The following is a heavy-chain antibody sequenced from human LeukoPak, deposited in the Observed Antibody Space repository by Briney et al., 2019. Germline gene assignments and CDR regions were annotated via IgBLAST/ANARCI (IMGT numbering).Heavy chain of an antibody. CDR1: GFSISSNS. CDR3: ARDLQGQMYSFSSALDF. Sequence: GGSLRLSCAASGFSISSNSMNWVRQAPGKGLEWISYISSSSSTIFYADSAKGRFTVSRDNAKNSLYLQMNSLRADDTAVYYCARDLQGQMYSFSSALDFWGQGTLVTVSS. CDR2: ISSSSSTI. V-gene: IGHV3-48*01. D-gene: IGHD2/OR15-2a*01. J-gene: IGHJ4*02.